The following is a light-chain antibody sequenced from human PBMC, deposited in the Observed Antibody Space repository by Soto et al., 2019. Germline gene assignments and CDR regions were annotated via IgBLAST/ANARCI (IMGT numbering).Light chain of an antibody. CDR3: CSYTSNITPYV. CDR2: GVS. V-gene: IGLV2-14*01. J-gene: IGLJ1*01. CDR1: SSDIGRHND. Sequence: QSALTQPASVSGSPGQSITISCTGTSSDIGRHNDVSWYQQHPGKAPKLLIYGVSNRPSGVSNRFSGSKSGNTASLTISGLQAEGESDYYCCSYTSNITPYVFGTGTKLTVL.